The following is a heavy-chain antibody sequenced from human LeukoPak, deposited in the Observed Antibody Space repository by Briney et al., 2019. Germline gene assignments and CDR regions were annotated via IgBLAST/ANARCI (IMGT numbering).Heavy chain of an antibody. D-gene: IGHD6-13*01. V-gene: IGHV4-4*02. Sequence: PSETLSLTCTVSGGSISSSNWWSWVRQPPGKGLEWIGEIYHSGRTNYNPSLKSRVTISVDKSKNQFSLKLSSVTAADTAVYYCARESRRIAAAGPSYYMDVWGRGTTVTVSS. CDR2: IYHSGRT. CDR3: ARESRRIAAAGPSYYMDV. J-gene: IGHJ6*03. CDR1: GGSISSSNW.